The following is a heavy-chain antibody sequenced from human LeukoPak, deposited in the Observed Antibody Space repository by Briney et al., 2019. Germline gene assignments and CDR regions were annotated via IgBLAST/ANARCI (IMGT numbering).Heavy chain of an antibody. CDR1: GFTFSSYS. J-gene: IGHJ4*02. Sequence: GGSLRLSCAASGFTFSSYSMNWVRQAPGKGLEWVSYISSSSSTIYYADSVKGRFTISRDNAKNSLYLQMNNLRAEDTAVYYCARDSITIFGVINYWGQGTLVTVSS. D-gene: IGHD3-3*01. V-gene: IGHV3-48*01. CDR2: ISSSSSTI. CDR3: ARDSITIFGVINY.